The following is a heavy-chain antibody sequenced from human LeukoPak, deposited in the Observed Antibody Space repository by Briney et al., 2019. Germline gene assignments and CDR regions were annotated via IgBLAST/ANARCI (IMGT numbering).Heavy chain of an antibody. D-gene: IGHD2-15*01. CDR3: ASLRRIRGPAGGSFDY. CDR2: LYYSGST. V-gene: IGHV4-59*01. Sequence: SHTLSLTCTASGRFISSYYWSWIRQPPGIELDLIGYLYYSGSTNYNLSLKSLVTISVDTSKSQFSLKLSSVTAADSAVYYCASLRRIRGPAGGSFDYWGQGTLVTVSS. CDR1: GRFISSYY. J-gene: IGHJ4*02.